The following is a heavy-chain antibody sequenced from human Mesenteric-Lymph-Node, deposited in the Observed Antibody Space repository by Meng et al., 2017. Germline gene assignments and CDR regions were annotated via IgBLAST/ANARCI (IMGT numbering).Heavy chain of an antibody. CDR1: GGSISSSSYY. J-gene: IGHJ6*02. D-gene: IGHD6-13*01. CDR3: ARDLGYSSSWYKYYYYGMDV. V-gene: IGHV4-39*07. CDR2: IYYSGST. Sequence: SETLSLTCTVSGGSISSSSYYWGWIRQPPGKGLEWIGSIYYSGSTYYNPSLKSRVTISVDTSKNQFSLKLSSVTAADTAVYYCARDLGYSSSWYKYYYYGMDVWGQGTTVTVSS.